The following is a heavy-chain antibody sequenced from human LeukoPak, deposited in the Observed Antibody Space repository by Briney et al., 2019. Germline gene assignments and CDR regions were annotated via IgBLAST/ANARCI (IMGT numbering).Heavy chain of an antibody. CDR2: IWYDGSNK. CDR3: ARAGDYYDSSGYSPFDY. CDR1: DFTLSPYW. J-gene: IGHJ4*02. V-gene: IGHV3-33*08. D-gene: IGHD3-22*01. Sequence: GSLRLSCAASDFTLSPYWMTWVRQAPGRGLEWVAVIWYDGSNKYYADSVKGRFTISRDNSKNTLYLQMNSLRAEDTAVYYCARAGDYYDSSGYSPFDYWGQGTLVTVSS.